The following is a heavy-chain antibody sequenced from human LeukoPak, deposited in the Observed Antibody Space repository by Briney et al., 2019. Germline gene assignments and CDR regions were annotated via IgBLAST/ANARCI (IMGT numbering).Heavy chain of an antibody. Sequence: ASVTVSCKASGYTFTSYYMHWVRQAPGQGLEWMGIINPSGGSTSYAQKFQGRVTMTRDTSTSTVYMELSSLRSEDTAVYYCAREWYSGSSEPFKRFDYWGQGTLVTVSS. J-gene: IGHJ4*02. CDR2: INPSGGST. CDR3: AREWYSGSSEPFKRFDY. D-gene: IGHD1-26*01. CDR1: GYTFTSYY. V-gene: IGHV1-46*01.